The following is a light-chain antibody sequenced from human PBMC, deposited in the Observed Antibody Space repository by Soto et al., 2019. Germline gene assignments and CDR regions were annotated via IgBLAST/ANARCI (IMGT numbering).Light chain of an antibody. CDR3: QRCYTFPLT. CDR1: RNINNL. Sequence: DIQMTQSPSTLSASVGDRVAITCRASRNINNLLAWYQQKPGKAPKLLIYKASSLESGVPSRFSGSGSGTEFTLTISSLQPDDFATYYCQRCYTFPLTFGGGTKVEIK. CDR2: KAS. J-gene: IGKJ4*01. V-gene: IGKV1-5*03.